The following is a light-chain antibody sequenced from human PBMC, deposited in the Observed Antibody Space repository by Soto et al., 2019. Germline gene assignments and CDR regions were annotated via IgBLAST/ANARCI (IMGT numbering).Light chain of an antibody. V-gene: IGLV4-69*01. CDR1: SGHSSYA. Sequence: QTVVTQSPSASASLGASVRLTCTLTSGHSSYAIAWHQQQPEKGPRFLMKLNSDGRHSKGDGIPDRYSGSSSGAERYLTISSLQSEDEADYYCQTWGTGIHVFGTGTKLTVL. CDR2: LNSDGRH. J-gene: IGLJ1*01. CDR3: QTWGTGIHV.